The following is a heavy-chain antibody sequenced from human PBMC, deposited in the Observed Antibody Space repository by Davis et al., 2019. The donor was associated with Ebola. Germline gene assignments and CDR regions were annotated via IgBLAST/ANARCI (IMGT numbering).Heavy chain of an antibody. CDR1: GLTFSSLG. D-gene: IGHD1-26*01. V-gene: IGHV3-7*03. J-gene: IGHJ4*02. CDR2: IKKDGIQK. Sequence: GGSLRLSCAASGLTFSSLGMSWVRQAPGKGLEWVATIKKDGIQKYYVDSVKGRFIISRDNAKNLLYLQMNSLRDDDTAVYYCARDAVGANFDYWGQGTLVTVSS. CDR3: ARDAVGANFDY.